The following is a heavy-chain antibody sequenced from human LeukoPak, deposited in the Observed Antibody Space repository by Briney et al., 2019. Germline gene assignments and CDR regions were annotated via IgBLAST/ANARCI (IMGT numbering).Heavy chain of an antibody. CDR2: IYTSGST. D-gene: IGHD5-24*01. Sequence: PSETLSLTCTVSSDSISSYFWNWIRQPAGKGLEWIGRIYTSGSTTYNPSLKSRVTISVDTSKNQFSLRLSSVTAADTAVYYCARSRWPTTYMDVWGKGTTVTVSS. J-gene: IGHJ6*03. CDR1: SDSISSYF. CDR3: ARSRWPTTYMDV. V-gene: IGHV4-4*07.